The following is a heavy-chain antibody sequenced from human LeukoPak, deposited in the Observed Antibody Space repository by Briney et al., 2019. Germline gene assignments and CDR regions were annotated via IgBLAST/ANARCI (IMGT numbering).Heavy chain of an antibody. CDR3: AKRAPTTRYFDWLNAFDI. CDR2: ISGSGGST. CDR1: GFTFSSYA. V-gene: IGHV3-23*01. J-gene: IGHJ3*02. D-gene: IGHD3-9*01. Sequence: PGGSLRLSCAASGFTFSSYAMSWVRQAPGKGLEWVSAISGSGGSTYYAHSVKGRFTISRDNSKNTLYLQMNSLRAEDTAVYYCAKRAPTTRYFDWLNAFDIWGQGTMVTVSS.